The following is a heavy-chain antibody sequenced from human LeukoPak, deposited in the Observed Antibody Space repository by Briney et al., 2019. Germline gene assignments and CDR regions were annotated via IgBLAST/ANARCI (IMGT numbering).Heavy chain of an antibody. V-gene: IGHV3-48*04. CDR2: ITSSGNSL. CDR1: GFTFSSYS. Sequence: PGGSLRLSCEGSGFTFSSYSMIWVRQAPGKGLEWISCITSSGNSLYYADSVKGRFTISRDTAKNSLYPRMNSLRAEDTAVYYCARVGYCSTTSCPRNFDYWGQGTLVTVSS. D-gene: IGHD2-2*01. J-gene: IGHJ4*02. CDR3: ARVGYCSTTSCPRNFDY.